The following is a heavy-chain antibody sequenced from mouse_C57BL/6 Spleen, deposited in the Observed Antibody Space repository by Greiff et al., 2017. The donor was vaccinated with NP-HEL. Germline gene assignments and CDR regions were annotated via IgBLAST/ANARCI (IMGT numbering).Heavy chain of an antibody. D-gene: IGHD1-1*01. J-gene: IGHJ2*01. CDR3: ARGGLLLYFDY. V-gene: IGHV1-50*01. Sequence: QVQLQQPGAELVKPGASVKLSCKASGYTFTSYWMQWVKQRPGQGLEWIGEIYPSDSYTNYNQKFKGKATLTVDTSSSTAYMQLSSLTSEDSAVYYCARGGLLLYFDYWGQGTTLTVSS. CDR1: GYTFTSYW. CDR2: IYPSDSYT.